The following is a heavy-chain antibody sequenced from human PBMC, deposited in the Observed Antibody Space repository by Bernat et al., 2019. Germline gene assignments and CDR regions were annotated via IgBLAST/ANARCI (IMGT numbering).Heavy chain of an antibody. CDR1: GGSVSSGSYY. CDR3: ARGIGLRYHLDY. D-gene: IGHD3-9*01. CDR2: MYNSGST. J-gene: IGHJ4*02. V-gene: IGHV4-61*01. Sequence: QVRLQESGPGLVKPSETLSLTCTVSGGSVSSGSYYWNWIRQPPGKGLEWIGYMYNSGSTNYNPSLKSRVTISVDTSKNQFSLKLRSVTAADTAVYYCARGIGLRYHLDYWGQGTLVTVSS.